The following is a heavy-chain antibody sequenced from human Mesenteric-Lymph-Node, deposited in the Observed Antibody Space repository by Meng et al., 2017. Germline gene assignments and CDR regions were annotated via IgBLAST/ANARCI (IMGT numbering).Heavy chain of an antibody. D-gene: IGHD3-3*01. CDR3: ARGYNYDFWSGYYTDYTGYYFDY. CDR1: GGSFSGYY. J-gene: IGHJ4*02. V-gene: IGHV4-34*01. CDR2: INHSGST. Sequence: VQQQQWGAGLLQPLETLSLAFAVYGGSFSGYYWSWIRQPPGKGLGWIGEINHSGSTNYNPSLKSRVTISVDKSKNQFSLKLSSVTAADTAVDYCARGYNYDFWSGYYTDYTGYYFDYWGQGTLVTVSS.